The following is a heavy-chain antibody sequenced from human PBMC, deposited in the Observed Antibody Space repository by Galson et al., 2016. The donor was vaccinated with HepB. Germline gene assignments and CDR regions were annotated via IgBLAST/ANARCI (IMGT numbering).Heavy chain of an antibody. J-gene: IGHJ6*02. V-gene: IGHV3-21*01. Sequence: SLRLSCAASGFTFSSYTMNWVRQAPGKGLEWVACISSGSNYIYYIDSVKGRFTISRDNAKNSLYLQMNSLRVEDTAVYYCARDSEIAVAQPTYYYYGMDVWGQGTAVTVSS. CDR3: ARDSEIAVAQPTYYYYGMDV. CDR2: ISSGSNYI. D-gene: IGHD6-19*01. CDR1: GFTFSSYT.